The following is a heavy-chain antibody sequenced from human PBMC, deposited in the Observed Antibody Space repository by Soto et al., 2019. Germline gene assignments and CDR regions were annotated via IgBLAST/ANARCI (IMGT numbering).Heavy chain of an antibody. V-gene: IGHV6-1*01. CDR3: ARSSAHPLYYYILTGYFDD. CDR1: GDSVSSNSAA. CDR2: TYYRSKWYN. J-gene: IGHJ4*02. D-gene: IGHD3-9*01. Sequence: SQTLSLTCAISGDSVSSNSAAWNWIRQSPSRGLEWLGRTYYRSKWYNDYAVSVKSRITINPDSSKNQFSLQLNSVTPEDTAVYYCARSSAHPLYYYILTGYFDDWGQGTLVTVSS.